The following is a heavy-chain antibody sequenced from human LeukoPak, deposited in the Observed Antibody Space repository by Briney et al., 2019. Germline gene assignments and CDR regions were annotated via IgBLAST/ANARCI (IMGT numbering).Heavy chain of an antibody. J-gene: IGHJ4*02. CDR1: RASISSYY. Sequence: SETLSLTCTVSRASISSYYWSWIRQPPGKGVEWIGYISYSGSTNYNPSLKSRVTISADTSKNQVALTLSSGTAADTAVYYCARHPELYFFDYWGQGTLVTVSS. CDR2: ISYSGST. D-gene: IGHD3-10*01. V-gene: IGHV4-59*08. CDR3: ARHPELYFFDY.